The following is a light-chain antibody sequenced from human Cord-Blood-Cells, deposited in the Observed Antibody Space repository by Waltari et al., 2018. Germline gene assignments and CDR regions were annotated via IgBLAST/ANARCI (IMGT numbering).Light chain of an antibody. Sequence: QSVLTQPPSVSGAPGQRVTISCTGSSSNIGAGYDVHWYQQLPGTAPKLLIYGNSNRPSGVPDLFSASKSGTSASLAITGLQAEDEADYYCQSYDSSLSGYVFGTGTKVTVL. CDR1: SSNIGAGYD. V-gene: IGLV1-40*01. CDR3: QSYDSSLSGYV. J-gene: IGLJ1*01. CDR2: GNS.